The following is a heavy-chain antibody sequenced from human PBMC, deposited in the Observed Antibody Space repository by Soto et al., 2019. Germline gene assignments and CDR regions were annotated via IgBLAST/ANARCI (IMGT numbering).Heavy chain of an antibody. D-gene: IGHD3-3*01. J-gene: IGHJ5*02. CDR3: ARVMHYDFWSGYYTGGWFDL. Sequence: ASVKVSCKASGYTFTSYDINWVRQATGQGLEWMGWMNPNSGNTGYAQKFQGRVTMTRNTSISTAYMELSSLRSEDTAVYYCARVMHYDFWSGYYTGGWFDLWGQGTLVTVSS. CDR2: MNPNSGNT. CDR1: GYTFTSYD. V-gene: IGHV1-8*01.